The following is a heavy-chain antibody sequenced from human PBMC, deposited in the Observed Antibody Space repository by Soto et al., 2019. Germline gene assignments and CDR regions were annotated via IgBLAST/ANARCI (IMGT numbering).Heavy chain of an antibody. CDR2: IYYSGST. J-gene: IGHJ6*03. Sequence: QLQLQESGPGLVKPSETLSLICTVSSGSISSSNYYWGWVRQPPGKGLEWIGSIYYSGSTSYNPSLKSRVTMSVDTSKSQFSLMLSSVTTADTAVYYCAVSSSWFYYMVVGGKGTTVTVSS. CDR3: AVSSSWFYYMVV. D-gene: IGHD6-13*01. CDR1: SGSISSSNYY. V-gene: IGHV4-39*01.